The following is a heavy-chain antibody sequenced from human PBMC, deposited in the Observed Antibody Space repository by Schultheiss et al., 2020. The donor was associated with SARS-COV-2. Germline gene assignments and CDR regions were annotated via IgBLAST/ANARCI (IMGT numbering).Heavy chain of an antibody. CDR3: ARPVRDGYNLWFDY. J-gene: IGHJ4*02. CDR2: IYYSGST. V-gene: IGHV4-39*07. D-gene: IGHD5-24*01. CDR1: GGSISSSSYY. Sequence: SETLSLTCTVSGGSISSSSYYWSWIRQPPGKGLEWIGSIYYSGSTYYNPSLKSRVTISVDTSKNQFSLKLSSVTAADTAVYYCARPVRDGYNLWFDYWGQGTLVTVSS.